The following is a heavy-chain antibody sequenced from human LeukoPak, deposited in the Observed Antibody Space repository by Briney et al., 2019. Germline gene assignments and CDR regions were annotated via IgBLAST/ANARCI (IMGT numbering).Heavy chain of an antibody. CDR3: ARDLGYDSSGTDFDY. V-gene: IGHV4-39*07. CDR2: IYYSGST. J-gene: IGHJ4*02. CDR1: GGSISSSSYY. D-gene: IGHD3-22*01. Sequence: SETLSLTCTVSGGSISSSSYYWGWIRQPPGKGLEWIGSIYYSGSTHYNPSLKSRVTISVDTSKNQFSLKLSSVTAADTAVYYCARDLGYDSSGTDFDYWGQGTLVTVSS.